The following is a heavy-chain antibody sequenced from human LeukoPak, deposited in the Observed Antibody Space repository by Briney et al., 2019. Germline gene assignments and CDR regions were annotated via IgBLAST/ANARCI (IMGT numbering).Heavy chain of an antibody. CDR2: IYYSGST. CDR1: GGSISSYY. CDR3: ARGDCSSTSCSFDY. Sequence: SETLSLTCTVSGGSISSYYWSWIRQPPGKGLEWIGYIYYSGSTNYNPSLKSRVTISVDTSKNQFSLTLSSVTAADTAVYYCARGDCSSTSCSFDYWGQGTLVTVSS. J-gene: IGHJ4*02. V-gene: IGHV4-59*08. D-gene: IGHD2-2*01.